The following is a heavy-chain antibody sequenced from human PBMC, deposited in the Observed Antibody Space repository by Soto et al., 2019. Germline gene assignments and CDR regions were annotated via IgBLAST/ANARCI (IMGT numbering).Heavy chain of an antibody. J-gene: IGHJ3*02. D-gene: IGHD3-22*01. CDR1: GFTFSNAW. V-gene: IGHV3-15*01. CDR3: TTVVPLHYYDSGDAFDI. Sequence: EVQLVESGGGLVKPGGSLRLSCAASGFTFSNAWMSWVHQAPGKGLEWVGRIKSKTDGGTTDYAAPVKGRFTISRDDSKNTLYLQMNSLKTEDTAVYYCTTVVPLHYYDSGDAFDIWGQGTMVTVSS. CDR2: IKSKTDGGTT.